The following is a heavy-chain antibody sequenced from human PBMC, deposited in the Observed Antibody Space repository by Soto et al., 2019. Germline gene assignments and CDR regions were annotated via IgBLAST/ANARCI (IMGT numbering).Heavy chain of an antibody. D-gene: IGHD5-12*01. CDR1: GYTFTGYY. Sequence: ASVKVSCKASGYTFTGYYMHWVRQAPGQGLEWMGWINPNSGGTNYAQKFQGRVTMTRDTSISTAYMELSRLRSDDTAVYYCARDGYSGYSGYYYGMDVWGQRTTVTVSS. J-gene: IGHJ6*02. CDR3: ARDGYSGYSGYYYGMDV. CDR2: INPNSGGT. V-gene: IGHV1-2*02.